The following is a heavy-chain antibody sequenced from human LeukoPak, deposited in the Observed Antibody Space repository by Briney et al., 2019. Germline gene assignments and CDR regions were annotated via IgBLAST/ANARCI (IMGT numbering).Heavy chain of an antibody. D-gene: IGHD6-13*01. Sequence: SETLSLTCTVSGGSISSGSYYWGWIRQPPGKGLEWIGYIYYSGSTNYNPSLKSRVTISVDTSKNQFSLKLSSVTAADTAVYYCARGVDSSSWYGGIYYYYYMDVWGKGTTVTVSS. CDR3: ARGVDSSSWYGGIYYYYYMDV. V-gene: IGHV4-61*01. J-gene: IGHJ6*03. CDR1: GGSISSGSYY. CDR2: IYYSGST.